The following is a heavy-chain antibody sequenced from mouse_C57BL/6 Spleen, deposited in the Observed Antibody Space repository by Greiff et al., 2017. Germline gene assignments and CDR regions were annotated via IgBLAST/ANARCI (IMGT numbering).Heavy chain of an antibody. V-gene: IGHV5-6*01. CDR1: GFTFSSYG. CDR3: ARQGIYYGNYENAMDY. Sequence: EVLLVESGGDLVKPGGSLKLSCAASGFTFSSYGMSWVRQTPDKRLEWVATISSGGSYTYYPDSVKGRFTISRDNAKNTLYLQMSSLKSEETAMYYCARQGIYYGNYENAMDYWGQGTSVTVSS. J-gene: IGHJ4*01. CDR2: ISSGGSYT. D-gene: IGHD2-1*01.